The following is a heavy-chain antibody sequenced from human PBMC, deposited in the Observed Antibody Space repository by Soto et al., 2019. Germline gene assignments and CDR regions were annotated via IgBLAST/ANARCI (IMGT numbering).Heavy chain of an antibody. CDR2: MNPNSGNT. Sequence: QVQLVQSGAEVKKPGASVKVSCKASGYTFTSYDINWVRQATGQGLEWMGWMNPNSGNTAYAQKSHGRVTMTRNTSISTAYMKLRSLRSEDTAVYYCARGRPDYGDYWGQGTLVSVSS. CDR3: ARGRPDYGDY. CDR1: GYTFTSYD. J-gene: IGHJ4*02. V-gene: IGHV1-8*01.